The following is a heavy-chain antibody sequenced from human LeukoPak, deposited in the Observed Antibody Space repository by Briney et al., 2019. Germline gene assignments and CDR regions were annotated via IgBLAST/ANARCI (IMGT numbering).Heavy chain of an antibody. CDR2: IYPGDSDA. V-gene: IGHV5-51*01. CDR1: GYSFTSYW. Sequence: GESLKISCKGSGYSFTSYWIGWVRQMPGKGLEWMGIIYPGDSDATYSPSFQGQVTISADKSISTAYLQWSSLKASDSAMYYCGRIPAAGSLKGSFDIWGQGTMVTVSS. CDR3: GRIPAAGSLKGSFDI. D-gene: IGHD6-13*01. J-gene: IGHJ3*02.